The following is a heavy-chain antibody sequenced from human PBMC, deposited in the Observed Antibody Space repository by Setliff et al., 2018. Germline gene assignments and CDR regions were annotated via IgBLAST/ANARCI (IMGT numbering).Heavy chain of an antibody. J-gene: IGHJ6*02. Sequence: PSETLSLTCAVYGGSFSGYYWSWIRQPPGKGLEWVSSISGSGGSTYYADSVKGRFTISRDNSNNALYLQMNSLRAEGTAIYYCARESYNFWSGYYDYYYYYGMDVWGQGTTVTVSS. CDR2: ISGSGGST. CDR1: GGSFSGYY. CDR3: ARESYNFWSGYYDYYYYYGMDV. D-gene: IGHD3-3*01. V-gene: IGHV3-23*01.